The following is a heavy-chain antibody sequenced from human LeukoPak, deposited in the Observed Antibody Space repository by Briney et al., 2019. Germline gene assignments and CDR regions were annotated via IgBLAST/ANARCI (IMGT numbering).Heavy chain of an antibody. CDR1: GGSVSSGSYY. V-gene: IGHV4-61*02. CDR2: IYTSGST. Sequence: PSETLSLTCTVSGGSVSSGSYYWSWIRQPAGKGLEWIGRIYTSGSTNYNPSLKSGVTISVDTSKNQFSLKLSSVTAADTAVYYCAGMLESDYGSGSSYDYWGQGTLVTVSS. CDR3: AGMLESDYGSGSSYDY. D-gene: IGHD3-10*01. J-gene: IGHJ4*02.